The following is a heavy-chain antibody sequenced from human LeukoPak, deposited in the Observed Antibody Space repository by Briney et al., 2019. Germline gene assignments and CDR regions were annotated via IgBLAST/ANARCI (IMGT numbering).Heavy chain of an antibody. CDR1: GFTFSSYS. V-gene: IGHV3-21*04. Sequence: PGGSLRLSCAASGFTFSSYSMNWVRQAPGKGLEWVSSISSSSSYIYYADSVKGRFTISRDNSKNTLYLQMNSLRAEDTAVYYCAKGKQQLVLPSMMDVWGKGTTVTVSS. CDR2: ISSSSSYI. D-gene: IGHD6-13*01. CDR3: AKGKQQLVLPSMMDV. J-gene: IGHJ6*04.